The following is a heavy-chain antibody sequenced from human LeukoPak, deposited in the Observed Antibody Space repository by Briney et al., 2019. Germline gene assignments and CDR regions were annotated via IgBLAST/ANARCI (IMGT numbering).Heavy chain of an antibody. CDR1: GFTFSSYG. CDR3: ARNTAMVF. V-gene: IGHV3-30*02. Sequence: PGGSLRLSRAASGFTFSSYGLHWVRQAPGKGLEWVAYIRYDGSNKYYADSVKGRFTISRDNSKNTLYLQMNSLRAEDTAVYYCARNTAMVFWGQGTLVTVSS. J-gene: IGHJ4*02. CDR2: IRYDGSNK. D-gene: IGHD5-18*01.